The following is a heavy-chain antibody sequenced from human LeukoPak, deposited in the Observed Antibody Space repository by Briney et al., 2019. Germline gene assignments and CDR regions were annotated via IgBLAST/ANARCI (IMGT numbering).Heavy chain of an antibody. V-gene: IGHV4-34*01. CDR2: INHSGST. D-gene: IGHD1-26*01. Sequence: PSETLSLTCAVYGGSFSAHYWNWIRQPPGKGLEWIGEINHSGSTNYNPSLKSRVTISVDMSKNQFSPKLSSVTAADTAVYYCARVTVGALDYWGQGTLVTVSS. CDR1: GGSFSAHY. J-gene: IGHJ4*02. CDR3: ARVTVGALDY.